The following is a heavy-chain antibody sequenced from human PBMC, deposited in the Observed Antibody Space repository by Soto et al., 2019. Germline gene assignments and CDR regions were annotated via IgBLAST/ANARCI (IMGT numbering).Heavy chain of an antibody. J-gene: IGHJ3*02. CDR3: ARAGGYCSGGSCYSSAFDI. V-gene: IGHV3-21*01. D-gene: IGHD2-15*01. CDR2: ISSSSSYI. Sequence: GGSLRLSCAASGFTFSSYGMNWVRQAPGKGLEWVSSISSSSSYIYYADSVKGRFTISRDNAKNSLYLQMNSLRAEDTAVYYCARAGGYCSGGSCYSSAFDIWGQGTMVT. CDR1: GFTFSSYG.